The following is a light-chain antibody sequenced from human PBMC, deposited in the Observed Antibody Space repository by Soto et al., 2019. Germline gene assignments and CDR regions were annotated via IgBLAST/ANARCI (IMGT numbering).Light chain of an antibody. J-gene: IGLJ2*01. CDR1: SGHSSYA. V-gene: IGLV4-69*01. CDR2: LNSDGSH. Sequence: QLVLTQSPSASASLGASVKLTCTLSSGHSSYAIAWHQQQPEKGPRYLMKLNSDGSHSKGDGIPDRLSGSSSGAERYLTISSLQSEDEADYYCQTWGTGGVVFGGGTKVTVL. CDR3: QTWGTGGVV.